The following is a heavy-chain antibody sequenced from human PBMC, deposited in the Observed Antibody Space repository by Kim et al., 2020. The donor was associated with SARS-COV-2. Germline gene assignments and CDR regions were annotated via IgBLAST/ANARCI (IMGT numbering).Heavy chain of an antibody. CDR3: AKNSGYDYAFDS. J-gene: IGHJ4*02. V-gene: IGHV3-9*01. CDR2: I. Sequence: IDYADSVQGRFTISRDNAKTSLFLQMNSLRTNATAFYYCAKNSGYDYAFDSWGQGTLVTVSS. D-gene: IGHD5-12*01.